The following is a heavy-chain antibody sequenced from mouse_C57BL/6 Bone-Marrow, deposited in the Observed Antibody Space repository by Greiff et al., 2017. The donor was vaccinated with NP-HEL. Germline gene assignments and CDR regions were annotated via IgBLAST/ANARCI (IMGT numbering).Heavy chain of an antibody. CDR2: ISNGGGST. CDR3: ARHGSFAY. CDR1: GFTFSDYY. Sequence: EVNVVESGGGLVQPGGSLKLSCAASGFTFSDYYMYWVRQTPEQRLEWVAYISNGGGSTYYPDTVKGRFTISRDNAKNTLYLQMSRLKSEDTAMYYCARHGSFAYWGQGTLVTVSA. J-gene: IGHJ3*01. D-gene: IGHD1-1*01. V-gene: IGHV5-12*01.